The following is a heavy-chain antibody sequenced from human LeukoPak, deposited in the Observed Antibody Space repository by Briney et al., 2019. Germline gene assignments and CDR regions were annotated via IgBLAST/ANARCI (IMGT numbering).Heavy chain of an antibody. D-gene: IGHD2-15*01. J-gene: IGHJ6*02. CDR2: ISYDGGNK. CDR1: GFTFSSYG. CDR3: AKGKEVAADYYYYGMDV. Sequence: GGSLRLSCAASGFTFSSYGMHWVRQAPGKGLEWVAVISYDGGNKYYADSVKGRFTISRDNSKNTLYLQMNSLRAEDTAVYYCAKGKEVAADYYYYGMDVWGQGITVTVSS. V-gene: IGHV3-30*18.